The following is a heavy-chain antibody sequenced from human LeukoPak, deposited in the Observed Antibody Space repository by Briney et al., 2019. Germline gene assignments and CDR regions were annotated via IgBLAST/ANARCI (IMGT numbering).Heavy chain of an antibody. CDR3: ARGVTTPQHYYYYMDV. CDR1: GYSFTSYW. CDR2: MYPGDSDT. V-gene: IGHV5-51*01. Sequence: GESLKISCKGSGYSFTSYWIGWVRQMPGKGLEWMGIMYPGDSDTRYSPSFQCQVTISADKSISTAYLQWSSLKASDTAMYYCARGVTTPQHYYYYMDVWGKGTTVTVSS. D-gene: IGHD4-17*01. J-gene: IGHJ6*03.